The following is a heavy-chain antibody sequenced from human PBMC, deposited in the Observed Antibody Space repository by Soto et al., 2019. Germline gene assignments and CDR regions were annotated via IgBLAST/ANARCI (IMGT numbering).Heavy chain of an antibody. V-gene: IGHV3-30*18. CDR2: ISYDGSNK. J-gene: IGHJ6*02. Sequence: SLRLSCAASGFTFSSYGMHWVRQAPGKGLEWVAVISYDGSNKYYADSVKGRFTISRDNSKNTLYLQMNSLRAEDTAVYYCAKDNWGSGYYKGWAYYYYYGMDVWGQGTTVTVSS. CDR1: GFTFSSYG. D-gene: IGHD3-22*01. CDR3: AKDNWGSGYYKGWAYYYYYGMDV.